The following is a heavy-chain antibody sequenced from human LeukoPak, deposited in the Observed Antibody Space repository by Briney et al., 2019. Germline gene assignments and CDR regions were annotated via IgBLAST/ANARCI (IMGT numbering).Heavy chain of an antibody. D-gene: IGHD2-2*01. CDR1: GFTFSNHA. CDR3: ARDRLVGAAANNWFDP. Sequence: GGSLRLSCVASGFTFSNHAMNWVRQAPGEGLEWVSVISGGGETSYYADSVKGRFTISRDNSKNTIYLQMNSLGAEDTAVYYCARDRLVGAAANNWFDPWGQGTLVTVSS. J-gene: IGHJ5*02. V-gene: IGHV3-23*01. CDR2: ISGGGETS.